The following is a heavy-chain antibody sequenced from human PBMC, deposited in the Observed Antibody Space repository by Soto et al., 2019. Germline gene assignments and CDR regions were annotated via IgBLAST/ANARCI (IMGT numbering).Heavy chain of an antibody. CDR2: IWYDGSNK. V-gene: IGHV3-33*01. Sequence: QVQLVESGGGVVQPGRSLRLSCAASGFTFSSYGMHWVRQAPGKGLEWVAVIWYDGSNKYYADSVKGRFTISRDNSKNTLYLQMNSLRAEDTAVYYCARDTNYYDSSGYYGYWGQGTLVTVSS. D-gene: IGHD3-22*01. CDR3: ARDTNYYDSSGYYGY. J-gene: IGHJ4*02. CDR1: GFTFSSYG.